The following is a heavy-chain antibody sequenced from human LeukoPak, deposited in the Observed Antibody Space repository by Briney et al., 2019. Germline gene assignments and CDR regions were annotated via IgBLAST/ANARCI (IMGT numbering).Heavy chain of an antibody. CDR1: GLTFRDFS. D-gene: IGHD1-26*01. V-gene: IGHV3-11*04. Sequence: GGSLRLSCAASGLTFRDFSMSWIRQAPGKGLECISYISSSGSTVYYADSVKGRFTISRDNAKNSLYLQMNSLRAEDTAVYYCARDPTSSWETAFDIWGQGTMVTVSS. CDR3: ARDPTSSWETAFDI. CDR2: ISSSGSTV. J-gene: IGHJ3*02.